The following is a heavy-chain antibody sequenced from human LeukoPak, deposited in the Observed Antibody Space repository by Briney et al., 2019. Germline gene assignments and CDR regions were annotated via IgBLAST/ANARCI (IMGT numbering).Heavy chain of an antibody. CDR3: ARSSDHPIRFGELSGEKYYYYGMDV. CDR2: IYTSGST. V-gene: IGHV4-4*07. D-gene: IGHD3-10*01. Sequence: KPSETLSLTCTVSGGSISSYYWSWIRQPAGKGLEWIGRIYTSGSTNYNPSLKSRVTMSVDTSKNQFSLKLSSVTAADTAVYYCARSSDHPIRFGELSGEKYYYYGMDVWGQGTTVTVSS. CDR1: GGSISSYY. J-gene: IGHJ6*02.